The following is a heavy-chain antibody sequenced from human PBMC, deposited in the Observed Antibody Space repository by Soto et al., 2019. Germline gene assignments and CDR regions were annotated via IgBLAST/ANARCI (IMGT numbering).Heavy chain of an antibody. CDR2: IYYSGST. V-gene: IGHV4-31*03. CDR1: GGSISSGGYY. D-gene: IGHD4-4*01. J-gene: IGHJ6*02. CDR3: ARDSRVIPGYYYGMDV. Sequence: QVQLQESGPGLVKPSQTLSLTCTVSGGSISSGGYYWSWIRQHPGKGLEWIGYIYYSGSTYYNPSLKSRVTISVDTSNNQFSLKLSSVTAADTAVYYCARDSRVIPGYYYGMDVWGQGTTVTVSS.